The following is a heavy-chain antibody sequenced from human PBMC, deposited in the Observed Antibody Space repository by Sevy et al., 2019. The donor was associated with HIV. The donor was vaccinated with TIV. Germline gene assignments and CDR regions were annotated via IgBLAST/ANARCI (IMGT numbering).Heavy chain of an antibody. CDR3: ARVRYKYGSYYFDY. CDR1: GFTFSIYA. Sequence: LSLTCAASGFTFSIYAMSWVRQAPGKGLEWVSTISVSGGSTYYADSVKGRFTISRDNSKNTLYLQMNSLRAEDTAVYFCARVRYKYGSYYFDYWGQGTLVTVSS. J-gene: IGHJ4*02. V-gene: IGHV3-23*01. CDR2: ISVSGGST. D-gene: IGHD5-18*01.